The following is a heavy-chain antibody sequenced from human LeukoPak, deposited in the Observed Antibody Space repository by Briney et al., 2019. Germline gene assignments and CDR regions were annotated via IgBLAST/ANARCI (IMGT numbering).Heavy chain of an antibody. CDR3: AREGSGYPY. CDR2: INPNSGGT. Sequence: GASVKVSCKASGYTFTGCYMHWVRQAPGQGLEWMGWINPNSGGTNYAQKFQGRVTMTRDTSISTAYMEVSRLTSDDTAVFYCAREGSGYPYWGQRTLVTVSS. V-gene: IGHV1-2*02. CDR1: GYTFTGCY. D-gene: IGHD5-12*01. J-gene: IGHJ4*02.